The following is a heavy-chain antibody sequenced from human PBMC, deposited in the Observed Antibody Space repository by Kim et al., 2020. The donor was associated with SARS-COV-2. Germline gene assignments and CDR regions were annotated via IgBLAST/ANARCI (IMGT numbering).Heavy chain of an antibody. CDR1: GFTFSSYS. V-gene: IGHV3-21*01. CDR2: ISSSSSYI. D-gene: IGHD6-19*01. CDR3: ARDPSGGWRHVSWYFDL. J-gene: IGHJ2*01. Sequence: GGSLRLSCAASGFTFSSYSMNWVRQAPGKGLEWVSSISSSSSYIYYADSVKGRFTISRDNAKNSLYLQMNSLRAEDTAVYYCARDPSGGWRHVSWYFDLWGRGTLVTVSS.